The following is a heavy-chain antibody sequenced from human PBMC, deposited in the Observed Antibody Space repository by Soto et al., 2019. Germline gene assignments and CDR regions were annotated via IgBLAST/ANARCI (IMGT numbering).Heavy chain of an antibody. V-gene: IGHV3-30*18. CDR3: AKDPRYDSSGYYGHYFDY. Sequence: GGSLRLSCAASGFTFSSYGMHWVRQAPGKGLEWVAVISYDGSNKYYADSVKGRFTISRDNSKNTLYLQMNSLRAEDTAVYYCAKDPRYDSSGYYGHYFDYWGQGTLVTVSS. D-gene: IGHD3-22*01. CDR2: ISYDGSNK. J-gene: IGHJ4*02. CDR1: GFTFSSYG.